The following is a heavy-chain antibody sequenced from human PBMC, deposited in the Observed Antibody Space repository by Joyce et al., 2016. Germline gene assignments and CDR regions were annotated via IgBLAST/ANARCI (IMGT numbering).Heavy chain of an antibody. Sequence: QVQLVESGGGVVQPGKSLRLSCATSGFTFHSFPMHWFRQDPGKGREWLAYITSDESTTYYADSVKGRFAISRDNSNNTLILQMHILKPEDTGVYYCSRADRWERPILWPDPWVQGTLVTVSS. V-gene: IGHV3-30*09. J-gene: IGHJ5*02. D-gene: IGHD1-26*01. CDR1: GFTFHSFP. CDR3: SRADRWERPILWPDP. CDR2: ITSDESTT.